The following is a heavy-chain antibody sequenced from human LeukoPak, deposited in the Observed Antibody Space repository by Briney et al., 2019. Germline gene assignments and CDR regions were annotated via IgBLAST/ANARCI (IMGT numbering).Heavy chain of an antibody. CDR2: ISSDGRNT. J-gene: IGHJ5*01. D-gene: IGHD2-2*01. Sequence: GGSLRLSCSASGFTFSTDAMHWVRQAPGRGLEYVSSISSDGRNTNYADSVKGRFTLSRDNSKNALFLQMSSLRSEDTALYYCVRRGSTVWYDSWGQGTLVTVPS. V-gene: IGHV3-64D*08. CDR1: GFTFSTDA. CDR3: VRRGSTVWYDS.